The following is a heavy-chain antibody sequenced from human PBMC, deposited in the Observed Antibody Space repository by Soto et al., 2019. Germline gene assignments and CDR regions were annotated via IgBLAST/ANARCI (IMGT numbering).Heavy chain of an antibody. CDR2: IIPIFGTA. V-gene: IGHV1-69*13. D-gene: IGHD4-17*01. Sequence: SVKVSCKASGGTFSSYAISWVRQAPGQGLEWMGGIIPIFGTANYAQKFQGRVTITADESTSTAYMELSSLRSEDTAVYYCAIDRRSLRKAYGMDVWGQGTTATVSS. CDR3: AIDRRSLRKAYGMDV. J-gene: IGHJ6*02. CDR1: GGTFSSYA.